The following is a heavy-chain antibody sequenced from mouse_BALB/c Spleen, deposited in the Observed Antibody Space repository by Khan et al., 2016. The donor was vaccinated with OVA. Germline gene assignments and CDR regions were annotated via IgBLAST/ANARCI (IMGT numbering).Heavy chain of an antibody. CDR2: IWAGGST. V-gene: IGHV2-9*02. Sequence: QVQLKQSGPGPVAPPQSLSIPCTVPGFSLTSYAVPWVRHPPGKGLAWLGAIWAGGSTTYNSALMSRLRIRKDNSKSHVSLKMNSLQTDDPAMYYFARLEDIWGQGTTLTVSS. CDR3: ARLEDI. CDR1: GFSLTSYA. D-gene: IGHD1-3*01. J-gene: IGHJ2*01.